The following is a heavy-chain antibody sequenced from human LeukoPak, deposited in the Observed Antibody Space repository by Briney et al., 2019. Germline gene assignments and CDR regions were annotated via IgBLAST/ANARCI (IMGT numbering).Heavy chain of an antibody. CDR3: AKVYYYASESYINCPCHP. V-gene: IGHV3-30*18. Sequence: GRSLRLSCAASGFNFRSYGMHWVRQAPGKGPEWVAVISHDGGEEYYAESVKGRFTISRDNSKSTLYLQMNSLRAEDTGLYYCAKVYYYASESYINCPCHPWGQGTLVSVSS. J-gene: IGHJ5*02. CDR2: ISHDGGEE. CDR1: GFNFRSYG. D-gene: IGHD3-10*01.